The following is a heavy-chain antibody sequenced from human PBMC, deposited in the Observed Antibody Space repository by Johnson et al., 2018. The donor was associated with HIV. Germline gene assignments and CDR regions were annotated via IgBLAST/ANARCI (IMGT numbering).Heavy chain of an antibody. CDR2: ISSSGTTI. J-gene: IGHJ3*02. D-gene: IGHD5-24*01. V-gene: IGHV3-48*01. CDR1: GFTLDYYG. Sequence: VQLVESGGGVVRPGGSLRLSCAASGFTLDYYGMSWVRQAPGKGLEWVSYISSSGTTIYIADSVKGRFTISRDNAKNSLYLQMNSLRAEDTAVYYCAKDEGDGYRHDAFDIWGQGTMVTVSS. CDR3: AKDEGDGYRHDAFDI.